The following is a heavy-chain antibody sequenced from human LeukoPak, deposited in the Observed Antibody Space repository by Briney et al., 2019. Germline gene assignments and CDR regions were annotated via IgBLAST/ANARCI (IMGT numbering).Heavy chain of an antibody. CDR1: GFTFSSYR. D-gene: IGHD1-26*01. CDR3: ARVGYSGSYSTHFDY. J-gene: IGHJ4*02. Sequence: GSLRLSCAASGFTFSSYRMHWVRQAPGKGLVWVSRINSDGSSTSYADSVKGRFTISRDNAKNTLYLQMNSLRAEDTAVYYCARVGYSGSYSTHFDYWGQGTLVTVSS. CDR2: INSDGSST. V-gene: IGHV3-74*01.